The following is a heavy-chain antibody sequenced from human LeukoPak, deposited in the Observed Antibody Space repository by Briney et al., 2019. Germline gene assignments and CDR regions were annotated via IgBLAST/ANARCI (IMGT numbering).Heavy chain of an antibody. J-gene: IGHJ4*02. D-gene: IGHD3-10*01. CDR1: GLTYSSSE. Sequence: PGGSLRLSCAASGLTYSSSEMNWVRQAPGKGLEWVSYISGSGTTIYYADSVRGRFTISRDNARNSLYLQMNSLRAEDTAIYYCAGNPPMGHFFDCWGQGTLVTVSS. CDR2: ISGSGTTI. CDR3: AGNPPMGHFFDC. V-gene: IGHV3-48*03.